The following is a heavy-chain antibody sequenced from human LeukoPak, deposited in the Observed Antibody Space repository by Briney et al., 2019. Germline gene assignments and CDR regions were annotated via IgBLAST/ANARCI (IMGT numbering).Heavy chain of an antibody. V-gene: IGHV3-23*01. J-gene: IGHJ4*02. Sequence: PGGSLRLSCAASGFTFGSYAMAWVRQAPGQGLEWVSTISENGGSTYYADSVKGRLTISKDSSQSTLYLHMNSLRADDTAVYYCAKDRDGVTARQGRYYFDCWGQGTLVTVSS. CDR1: GFTFGSYA. CDR3: AKDRDGVTARQGRYYFDC. CDR2: ISENGGST. D-gene: IGHD6-6*01.